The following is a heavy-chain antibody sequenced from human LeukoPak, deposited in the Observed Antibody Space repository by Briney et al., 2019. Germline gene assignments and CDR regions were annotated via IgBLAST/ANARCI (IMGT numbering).Heavy chain of an antibody. Sequence: ASVKVSCKASGYTFTSYAMNWVRQAPGQGLERMGWINTNTGNPTYAQGFTGRFVFSLDTSVSTAYLQISSLKAEDTAVYYCARGRGSSARLGYSYFYIDVWGKGTTVTVSS. CDR2: INTNTGNP. CDR1: GYTFTSYA. J-gene: IGHJ6*03. CDR3: ARGRGSSARLGYSYFYIDV. D-gene: IGHD1-26*01. V-gene: IGHV7-4-1*02.